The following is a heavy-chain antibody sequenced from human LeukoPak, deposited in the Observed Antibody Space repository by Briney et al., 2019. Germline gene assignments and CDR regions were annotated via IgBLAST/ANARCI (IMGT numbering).Heavy chain of an antibody. V-gene: IGHV3-30*04. CDR2: ISYDATNK. D-gene: IGHD6-13*01. J-gene: IGHJ4*02. Sequence: PGRSLRLSCAASGLNFSTYAIHWVRQAPGKGLEWVAVISYDATNKYYADSVKGRFTISRDNSKNTLYLQMNSLRTEDTAVYYCAKDRIAAAGTFDYWGQGTLVTVSS. CDR3: AKDRIAAAGTFDY. CDR1: GLNFSTYA.